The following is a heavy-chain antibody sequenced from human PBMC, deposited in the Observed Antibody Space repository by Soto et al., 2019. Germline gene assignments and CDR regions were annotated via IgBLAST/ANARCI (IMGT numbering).Heavy chain of an antibody. D-gene: IGHD2-15*01. J-gene: IGHJ6*02. V-gene: IGHV3-23*01. CDR2: ISGSGGST. CDR1: GFIFSSQA. CDR3: AKEGGGGRDDYYCMDV. Sequence: EVQLLESGGGLVQPGGSLRLSCAGSGFIFSSQAMSWVRQAPGKGLEWVSSISGSGGSTYYADSGNGRVIISRDNSKNTLYLQVYSLRADDTAVYSCAKEGGGGRDDYYCMDVWGQGNTVTV.